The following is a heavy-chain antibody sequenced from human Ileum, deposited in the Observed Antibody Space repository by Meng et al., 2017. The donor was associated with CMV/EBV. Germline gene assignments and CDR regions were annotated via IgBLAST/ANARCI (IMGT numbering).Heavy chain of an antibody. J-gene: IGHJ6*02. V-gene: IGHV3-9*01. CDR2: ISWNSGSI. CDR3: ANGVDV. Sequence: SLKISCAASGFTFDDYAMHGVRQAPGKGLEWVSGISWNSGSIGYADSVKGRFTISRDNAKNSLYLQMNSLRAEDTALYYCANGVDVWGQGTTVTVSS. CDR1: GFTFDDYA.